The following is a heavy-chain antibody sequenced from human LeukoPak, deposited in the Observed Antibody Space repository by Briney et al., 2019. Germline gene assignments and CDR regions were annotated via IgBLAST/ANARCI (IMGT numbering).Heavy chain of an antibody. J-gene: IGHJ4*02. Sequence: ASVKVSCKASGYTFTGYYMHWVRQAPGQGLEWMGRINPNSGGTNYAQRFQGRVTMTRDTSISTAYMELSRLRSDDTAVYYCARVGDFWSGSDYWGQGTLVTASS. D-gene: IGHD3-3*01. V-gene: IGHV1-2*06. CDR3: ARVGDFWSGSDY. CDR1: GYTFTGYY. CDR2: INPNSGGT.